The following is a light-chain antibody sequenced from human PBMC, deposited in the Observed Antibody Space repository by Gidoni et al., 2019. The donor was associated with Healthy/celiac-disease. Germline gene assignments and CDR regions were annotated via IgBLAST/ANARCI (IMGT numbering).Light chain of an antibody. Sequence: DIVMTQSPDSLAVSLGERATINCKSSQSILYSANNKNYLAWYQQKPGQPPKLLIYWASTRDSVVPDRFTGSGSGTDFTLTISSLQAEDVAVYYCQQYYGTPITFGQGTRLEIK. V-gene: IGKV4-1*01. CDR2: WAS. CDR1: QSILYSANNKNY. J-gene: IGKJ5*01. CDR3: QQYYGTPIT.